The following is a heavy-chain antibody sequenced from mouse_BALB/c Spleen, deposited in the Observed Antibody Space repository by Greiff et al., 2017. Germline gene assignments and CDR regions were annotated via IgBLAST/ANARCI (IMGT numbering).Heavy chain of an antibody. D-gene: IGHD2-1*01. V-gene: IGHV14-1*02. Sequence: EVQLQESGAELVRPGALVKLSCKASGFNIKDYYMHWVKQRPEQGLEWIGWIVPENGNTIYDANFQGKASITADTSSNTAYLQLSSLTSEDTAVYYCARWDCNYLFAYWGQGTLVTVSA. CDR2: IVPENGNT. J-gene: IGHJ3*01. CDR1: GFNIKDYY. CDR3: ARWDCNYLFAY.